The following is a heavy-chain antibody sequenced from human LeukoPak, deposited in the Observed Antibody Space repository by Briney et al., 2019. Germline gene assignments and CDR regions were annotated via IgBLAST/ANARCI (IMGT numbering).Heavy chain of an antibody. CDR2: IYSGGST. CDR3: ARDPPGGYGMDV. J-gene: IGHJ6*02. Sequence: PGGSLRLSCAASGFTVSSNYMGWVRQAPGKGLEWVSVIYSGGSTYYADSVKGRFTISRDNSKNTLYLQMNSLRAEDTAVYYCARDPPGGYGMDVWGQGTTVTVSS. CDR1: GFTVSSNY. V-gene: IGHV3-66*01.